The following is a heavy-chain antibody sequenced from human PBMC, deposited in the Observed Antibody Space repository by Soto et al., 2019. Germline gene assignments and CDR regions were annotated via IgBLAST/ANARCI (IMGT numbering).Heavy chain of an antibody. CDR1: GVTLTDVW. CDR3: SHGYYQYFNS. CDR2: IKSNTAGGTT. Sequence: XXSLRLSFAVSGVTLTDVWMHWVPQAPGKGPEWVGRIKSNTAGGTTDFAAPVKGRFTISRDDSQNTLYLQMDSLKTEDTAVYYCSHGYYQYFNSWGPGTLVTVSS. V-gene: IGHV3-15*07. J-gene: IGHJ4*02. D-gene: IGHD5-18*01.